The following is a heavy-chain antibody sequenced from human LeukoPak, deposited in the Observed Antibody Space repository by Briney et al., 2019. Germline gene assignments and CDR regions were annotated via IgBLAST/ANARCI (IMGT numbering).Heavy chain of an antibody. CDR1: GFTVSSNY. D-gene: IGHD2-15*01. Sequence: GGSLRLSCAASGFTVSSNYMSWVRQAPGKGLEWVSAISGSGGSTYYADSVKGRFTISRDNSKNTLYLQMNSLRAEDTAVYYCAKFSRSKGELDYWGQGTLVTVSS. J-gene: IGHJ4*02. V-gene: IGHV3-23*01. CDR3: AKFSRSKGELDY. CDR2: ISGSGGST.